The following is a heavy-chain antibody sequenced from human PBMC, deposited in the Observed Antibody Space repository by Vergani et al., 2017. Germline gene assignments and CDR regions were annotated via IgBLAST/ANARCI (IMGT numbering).Heavy chain of an antibody. D-gene: IGHD6-13*01. CDR1: GFSLSTSGVG. J-gene: IGHJ4*02. V-gene: IGHV2-5*01. Sequence: QITLKESGPTLVKPTQTLTLTCTFSGFSLSTSGVGVGWIRQPPGKALEWLALIYWNDDKRYSPSLKSRLTITKDTSKNQVVLTMTNMDPVDTATYYCAHRRGRGPRAAAGTFNRWGYFDYWGQGTLVTVSS. CDR3: AHRRGRGPRAAAGTFNRWGYFDY. CDR2: IYWNDDK.